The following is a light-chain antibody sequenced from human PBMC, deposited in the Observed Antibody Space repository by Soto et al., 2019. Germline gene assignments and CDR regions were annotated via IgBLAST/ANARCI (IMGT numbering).Light chain of an antibody. J-gene: IGKJ4*01. Sequence: EIVLTQSPGTLSLSPGERATLSCRASQSVSGSYLAWYQQKPGQAPRLLIYGASHRATGIPDRFSGSGSGADFTLTISRLEPGDFALYYCQQYNNSPLTFGGGTKVEIK. CDR3: QQYNNSPLT. CDR2: GAS. V-gene: IGKV3-20*01. CDR1: QSVSGSY.